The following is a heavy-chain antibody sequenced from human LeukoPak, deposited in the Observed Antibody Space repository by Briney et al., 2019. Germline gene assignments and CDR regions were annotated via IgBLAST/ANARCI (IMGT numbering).Heavy chain of an antibody. CDR1: GYNFTSYW. V-gene: IGHV5-51*01. D-gene: IGHD2-15*01. CDR2: IYPGDSDT. J-gene: IGHJ2*01. CDR3: ARPIRPRYCRGGSCYSGYWYFDL. Sequence: GESLKISCQCSGYNFTSYWIGWVRQLPGKGLEWMGIIYPGDSDTRYSPSFQGQVTISSDKSISTAYLQWSSLKASDTAMYYCARPIRPRYCRGGSCYSGYWYFDLWGRGTLVTVS.